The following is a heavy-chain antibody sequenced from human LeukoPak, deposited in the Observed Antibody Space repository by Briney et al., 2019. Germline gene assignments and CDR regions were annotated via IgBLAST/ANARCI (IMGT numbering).Heavy chain of an antibody. CDR3: ARVRSSSWYYFDY. J-gene: IGHJ4*02. V-gene: IGHV4-4*02. CDR1: GGSISSSNW. Sequence: PSGTLSLTCAVSGGSISSSNWWSWVRQPPGKGLEWIGEIYHSGSTNYDPSLKSRVTISVDKSKNQFSLKLSSVTAADTAVYYCARVRSSSWYYFDYWGQGTLVTVSS. CDR2: IYHSGST. D-gene: IGHD6-13*01.